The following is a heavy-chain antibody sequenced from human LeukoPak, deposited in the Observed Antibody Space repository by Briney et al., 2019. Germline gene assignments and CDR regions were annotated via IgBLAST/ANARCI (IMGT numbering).Heavy chain of an antibody. CDR2: INPNSGGT. J-gene: IGHJ4*02. D-gene: IGHD2-15*01. V-gene: IGHV1-2*02. Sequence: ASVKVSCKASGYTFTGYYMHWVRQAPGQGLEWMVWINPNSGGTNYAQKFQGRVTMTRDTSISTAYMELSRLRSDDTAVYYCARVPRCSGGSCYVFEDYWGQGTLVTVSS. CDR1: GYTFTGYY. CDR3: ARVPRCSGGSCYVFEDY.